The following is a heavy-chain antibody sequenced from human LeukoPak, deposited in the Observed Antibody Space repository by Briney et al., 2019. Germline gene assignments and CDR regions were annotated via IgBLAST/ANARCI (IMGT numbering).Heavy chain of an antibody. J-gene: IGHJ3*02. Sequence: GGSLRLSCAASGFTVSSNYMSWVRQAPGKGLEWVSVIYSGGSTYYADSVKGRFTISRDNSKNTPYLQMNSLEAEDTAVYYCARSDPVNAFDIWGQGTMVTVSS. CDR3: ARSDPVNAFDI. CDR1: GFTVSSNY. V-gene: IGHV3-53*01. CDR2: IYSGGST.